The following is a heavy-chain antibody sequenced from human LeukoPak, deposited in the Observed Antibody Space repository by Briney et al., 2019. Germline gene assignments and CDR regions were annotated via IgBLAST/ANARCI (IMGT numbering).Heavy chain of an antibody. CDR2: SYYSGST. V-gene: IGHV4-59*08. Sequence: SETLSLTCSVSGGSISTYYWSWIRQPPGKGLEWIGYSYYSGSTKYNPSLKSRVTVSVDTSKNQFSLKLNSVTAADTAVYYCARGRYPDYWGQGTLVTVSS. D-gene: IGHD1-26*01. J-gene: IGHJ4*02. CDR1: GGSISTYY. CDR3: ARGRYPDY.